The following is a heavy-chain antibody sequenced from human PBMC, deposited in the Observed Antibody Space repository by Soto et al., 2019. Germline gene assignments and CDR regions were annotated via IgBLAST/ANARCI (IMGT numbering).Heavy chain of an antibody. V-gene: IGHV3-23*01. J-gene: IGHJ6*03. CDR2: ISGSGGST. Sequence: GGSLRLSCAASGFTFSSYAMSWVRQAPGKGLEWVSAISGSGGSTYYADSVKGRFTISRDNSKNTLYLQMNSLRAEDTAVYYCASRSNWGSSAYYYYMDAWGKGTTVTVSS. D-gene: IGHD7-27*01. CDR1: GFTFSSYA. CDR3: ASRSNWGSSAYYYYMDA.